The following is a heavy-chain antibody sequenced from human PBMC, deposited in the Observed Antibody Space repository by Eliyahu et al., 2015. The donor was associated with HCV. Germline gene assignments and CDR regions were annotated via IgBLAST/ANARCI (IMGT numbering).Heavy chain of an antibody. CDR2: VYFSGSA. Sequence: QLQLQESGPGLVKPSETLSLTCAVSGGSITSRSHYWGWIRQPPGKGLEWITSVYFSGSAYSNPSLKSRVTISIDTSKNQFSLKLSSVTAADTAVYYCARHYSGSYSWFDPWGQGTLVTVSS. J-gene: IGHJ5*02. CDR3: ARHYSGSYSWFDP. CDR1: GGSITSRSHY. D-gene: IGHD1-26*01. V-gene: IGHV4-39*01.